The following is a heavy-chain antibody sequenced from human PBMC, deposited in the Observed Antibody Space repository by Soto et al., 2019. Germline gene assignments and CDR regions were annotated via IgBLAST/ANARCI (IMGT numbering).Heavy chain of an antibody. D-gene: IGHD3-16*02. CDR1: GGSISSSSYY. CDR2: IYYSGST. CDR3: ARSYDYIWGSYRYYYYYYTDV. Sequence: PSETLSLTCTVSGGSISSSSYYWGWIRQPPGKGLEWIGSIYYSGSTYYNPSLKSRVTISVDTSKNQFSLKLSSVTAADTAVYYCARSYDYIWGSYRYYYYYYTDVWGKGTTVTVSS. J-gene: IGHJ6*03. V-gene: IGHV4-39*01.